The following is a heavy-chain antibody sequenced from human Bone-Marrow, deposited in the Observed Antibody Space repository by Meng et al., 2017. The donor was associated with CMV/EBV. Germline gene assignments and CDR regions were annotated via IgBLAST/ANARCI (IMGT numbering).Heavy chain of an antibody. J-gene: IGHJ4*02. Sequence: SETLSLTCAVYGGSFSGYYWSWIRQPPGKGLEWIGEINHSGSTNYNPSLKSRVTISVDTSKNQFSLKLSSVTAADTAVYYCARGIVRRYSYGEPFDYWGQGTLVTVSS. V-gene: IGHV4-34*01. CDR2: INHSGST. D-gene: IGHD5-18*01. CDR3: ARGIVRRYSYGEPFDY. CDR1: GGSFSGYY.